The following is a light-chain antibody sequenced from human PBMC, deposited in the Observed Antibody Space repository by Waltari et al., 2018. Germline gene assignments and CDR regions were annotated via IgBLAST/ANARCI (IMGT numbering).Light chain of an antibody. J-gene: IGKJ2*01. CDR1: QSVLYSSNNKNQ. V-gene: IGKV4-1*01. Sequence: DIVMTQSPDSLAVSLGERATINCKSSQSVLYSSNNKNQLAWYQQKPGQPPKLLIYWASTRESGVPDRFSGSGSVTDFTLTISSLQAEDVAVYYCQQYYITPYTFGQGTKLEIK. CDR3: QQYYITPYT. CDR2: WAS.